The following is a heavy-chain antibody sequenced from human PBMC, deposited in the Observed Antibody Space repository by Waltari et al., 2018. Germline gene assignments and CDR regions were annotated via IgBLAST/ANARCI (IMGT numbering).Heavy chain of an antibody. Sequence: QVQLVESGGGVVQPGGSLRLSCAASGFTFSSYGMHWVRPAPGKGVGVVAFLRYDGSNKYYADSVKGRFTISRDNSKNTLYLQMNSLRAEDTAVYYCAKGGTTGTTIFLDYWGQGTLVTVSS. CDR1: GFTFSSYG. V-gene: IGHV3-30*02. CDR2: LRYDGSNK. J-gene: IGHJ4*02. D-gene: IGHD1-1*01. CDR3: AKGGTTGTTIFLDY.